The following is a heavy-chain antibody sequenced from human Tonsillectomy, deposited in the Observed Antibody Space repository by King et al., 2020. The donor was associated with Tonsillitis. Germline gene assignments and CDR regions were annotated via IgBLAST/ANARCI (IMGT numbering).Heavy chain of an antibody. CDR2: IYYSGST. V-gene: IGHV4-59*01. CDR3: ARESDYYDSSGYYLGYFDY. J-gene: IGHJ4*01. D-gene: IGHD3-22*01. Sequence: VQLQESGPGLGKPSETLSLTCTVSGGSISSYYWSWIRQPPGKGLEWIGYIYYSGSTNYNPSLKSRVTISVDTSKNQFSLKLSSVTAADTAVYYCARESDYYDSSGYYLGYFDYWGHGTLVTVSS. CDR1: GGSISSYY.